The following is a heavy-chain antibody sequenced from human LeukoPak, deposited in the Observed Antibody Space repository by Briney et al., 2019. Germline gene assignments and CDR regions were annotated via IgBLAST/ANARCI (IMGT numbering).Heavy chain of an antibody. Sequence: PGGSLRLSCSASGFTFSSSAMYWVRQAPGKGLEYVLAFSSDGSSTFYADSVKGRFTISRDNSKNMLYLQMSSLRADDTAVYYCVKTLKYYGSGRGLFDSWGQGTLVTVSS. J-gene: IGHJ4*02. CDR3: VKTLKYYGSGRGLFDS. CDR1: GFTFSSSA. CDR2: FSSDGSST. D-gene: IGHD3-10*01. V-gene: IGHV3-64D*06.